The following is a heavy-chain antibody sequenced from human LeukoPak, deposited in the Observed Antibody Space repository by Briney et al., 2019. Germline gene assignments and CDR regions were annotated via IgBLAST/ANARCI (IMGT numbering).Heavy chain of an antibody. CDR3: ARDDSITIFGVVITQGIFDY. CDR1: GGSISSSSYY. D-gene: IGHD3-3*01. CDR2: IYYSGST. Sequence: PSETLSLTCTVSGGSISSSSYYWGWIRQPPGKGLEWIGTIYYSGSTYYNPSLKSRVTISVDTSKNQFSLKLSSVTAADTAVYYCARDDSITIFGVVITQGIFDYWGQGTLVTVSS. V-gene: IGHV4-39*07. J-gene: IGHJ4*02.